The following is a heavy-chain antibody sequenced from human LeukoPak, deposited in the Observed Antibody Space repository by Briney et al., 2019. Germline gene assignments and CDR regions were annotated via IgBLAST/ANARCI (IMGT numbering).Heavy chain of an antibody. V-gene: IGHV1-24*01. CDR3: ATDFATRLEGDYVRAGFWLDP. CDR1: GYTLTELS. Sequence: ASVKVSCKVSGYTLTELSMHWVRQAPGKGLEWMGGFDPEDGETIYAQKFQGRVTMTEDTSTDTAYMELSSLRSEDTAVYYCATDFATRLEGDYVRAGFWLDPWGQGTLVTDSS. CDR2: FDPEDGET. D-gene: IGHD3-16*01. J-gene: IGHJ5*02.